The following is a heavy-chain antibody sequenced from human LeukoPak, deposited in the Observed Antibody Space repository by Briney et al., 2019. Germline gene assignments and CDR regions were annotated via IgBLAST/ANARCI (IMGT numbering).Heavy chain of an antibody. Sequence: GGSLRRSCAASGFTFSSYGMNWVRQAPGKGLEWVAVISSDGGAKYYADSVKGRFTISRDNSKKTVYLQMNSLGEDDTAVYYCAKDRDLSDSSTYSVHWGQGTLVTVSS. D-gene: IGHD3-22*01. CDR3: AKDRDLSDSSTYSVH. V-gene: IGHV3-30*18. J-gene: IGHJ4*02. CDR1: GFTFSSYG. CDR2: ISSDGGAK.